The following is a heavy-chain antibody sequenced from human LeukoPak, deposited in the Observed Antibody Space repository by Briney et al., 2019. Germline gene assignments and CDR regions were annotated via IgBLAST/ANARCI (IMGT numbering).Heavy chain of an antibody. Sequence: GGSLRLSCAASGFTFSSYSMNWVRQAPGKGLEWVSSISSSSSYIYYADSVKGRFTISRDNAKNSLYLQMNSLRAEDTAVYYCAREDIPNRSPYYFDYWGQGTLVTVSS. V-gene: IGHV3-21*01. CDR3: AREDIPNRSPYYFDY. J-gene: IGHJ4*02. D-gene: IGHD1-14*01. CDR1: GFTFSSYS. CDR2: ISSSSSYI.